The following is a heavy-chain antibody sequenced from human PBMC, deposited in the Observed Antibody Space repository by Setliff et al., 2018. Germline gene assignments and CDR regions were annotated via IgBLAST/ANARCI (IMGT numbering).Heavy chain of an antibody. CDR1: GYTFTSYD. Sequence: ASVKVSCKASGYTFTSYDINWVRQATGQGLEWMGWMNPNSGNTGYAQKLQGRVTMTRNTSISTAYMELSSLRSEDTAVYYCAGLDIAAANEDYWGQGTLVTVSS. D-gene: IGHD6-13*01. V-gene: IGHV1-8*01. J-gene: IGHJ4*02. CDR2: MNPNSGNT. CDR3: AGLDIAAANEDY.